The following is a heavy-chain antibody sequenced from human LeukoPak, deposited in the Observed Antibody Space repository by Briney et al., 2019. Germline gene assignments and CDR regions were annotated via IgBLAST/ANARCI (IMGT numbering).Heavy chain of an antibody. D-gene: IGHD1-14*01. CDR3: ARGGNYYYHGMDV. J-gene: IGHJ6*02. Sequence: SETLSLTCTVSGGSISPYYWSWIRQPPGEGLEWIGYVSHSGSTNYNLSLGSRVTISVDTSKNQFSLKPTSVTAADTAVYFCARGGNYYYHGMDVWGQGTTVTVSS. CDR1: GGSISPYY. V-gene: IGHV4-59*01. CDR2: VSHSGST.